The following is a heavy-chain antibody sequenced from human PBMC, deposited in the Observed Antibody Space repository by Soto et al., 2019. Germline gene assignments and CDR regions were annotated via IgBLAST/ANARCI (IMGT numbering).Heavy chain of an antibody. D-gene: IGHD1-1*01. CDR2: INYSGST. V-gene: IGHV4-59*12. J-gene: IGHJ5*02. Sequence: SETLSLTCTVSGGSISSYYWSWIRQPPGKGLEWIGEINYSGSTNYNPSLKSRVTISVDTSKNQFSLKLSSVTAADTAVYYCARMLGVLERGTGGFDPWGQGTLVTVSS. CDR1: GGSISSYY. CDR3: ARMLGVLERGTGGFDP.